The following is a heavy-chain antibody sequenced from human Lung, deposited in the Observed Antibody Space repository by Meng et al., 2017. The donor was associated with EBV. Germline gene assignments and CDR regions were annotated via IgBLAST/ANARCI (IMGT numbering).Heavy chain of an antibody. V-gene: IGHV7-4-1*02. J-gene: IGHJ4*02. Sequence: QVRLVRSGSELKKPGASVKVSCKASGYTFTRYPMNWVRQAPGQGLEWMGWISTNTGNPTYAQGFTGRFVFSVDTSVSTAYLQISSLKAEDTAVYYCGTLKYTSGFYGPAYWGQGALVTVSS. CDR3: GTLKYTSGFYGPAY. CDR2: ISTNTGNP. D-gene: IGHD6-19*01. CDR1: GYTFTRYP.